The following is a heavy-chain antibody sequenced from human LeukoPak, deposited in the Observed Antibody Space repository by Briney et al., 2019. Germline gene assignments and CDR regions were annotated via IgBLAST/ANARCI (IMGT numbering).Heavy chain of an antibody. CDR2: ISSNGGST. CDR1: GFTFSSYA. D-gene: IGHD6-6*01. J-gene: IGHJ6*03. Sequence: GGSLRLSCAASGFTFSSYAMHWVRQAPGKGLEYVSAISSNGGSTYYANSVKCRFTISRDNSKNTLYLQMGSLRAEDMAVYYCAREMKGVSSSNDNYQRDGYYYYYMDVWGKGTTVTVSS. CDR3: AREMKGVSSSNDNYQRDGYYYYYMDV. V-gene: IGHV3-64*01.